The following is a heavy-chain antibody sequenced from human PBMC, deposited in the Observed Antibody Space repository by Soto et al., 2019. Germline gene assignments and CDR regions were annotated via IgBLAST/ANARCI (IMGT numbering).Heavy chain of an antibody. CDR3: TRNLYNTGDFDH. CDR1: GYTLTEYY. D-gene: IGHD1-20*01. Sequence: QVQLMQSGAEVRKPGASVKVSCIASGYTLTEYYINWVRQATGQGLEWLGWMTPKSGYTGYAQKFQGRVTLTRDTSRGTAYMELSSLTSEDTAVYYCTRNLYNTGDFDHWGQGTLVTVSP. V-gene: IGHV1-8*01. J-gene: IGHJ4*02. CDR2: MTPKSGYT.